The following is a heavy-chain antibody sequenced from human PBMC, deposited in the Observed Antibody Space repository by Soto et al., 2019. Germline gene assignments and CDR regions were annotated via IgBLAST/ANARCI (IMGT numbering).Heavy chain of an antibody. CDR2: IYYTGTT. D-gene: IGHD4-17*01. Sequence: SETLSLTCTVSGGSISPYYWSWIRQPPGKGLEWIGYIYYTGTTYFNPSLKSRLTISIDTSKSQFSPNLSSVTAADTAVYFCARVTGDYDFDYWGQGTLVTVSS. CDR1: GGSISPYY. J-gene: IGHJ4*02. CDR3: ARVTGDYDFDY. V-gene: IGHV4-59*08.